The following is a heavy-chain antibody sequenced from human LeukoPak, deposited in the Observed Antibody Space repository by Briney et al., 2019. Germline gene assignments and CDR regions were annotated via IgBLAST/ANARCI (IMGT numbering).Heavy chain of an antibody. V-gene: IGHV3-23*01. CDR2: ISGSGGST. CDR3: AKSVESAVTTNPYFDY. CDR1: GFTFSNYA. Sequence: GGSLRLSCEASGFTFSNYAMSWVRKALGQGLKWVSVISGSGGSTYNVDPVKGRFTISRDNSKNTLYLQMNSLRAEDTAVYYCAKSVESAVTTNPYFDYWGQGILVTVSS. J-gene: IGHJ4*02. D-gene: IGHD4-17*01.